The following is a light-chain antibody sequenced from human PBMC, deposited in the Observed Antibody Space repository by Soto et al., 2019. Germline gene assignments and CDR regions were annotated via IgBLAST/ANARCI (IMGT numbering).Light chain of an antibody. J-gene: IGKJ5*01. V-gene: IGKV2-28*01. CDR2: LGS. Sequence: IVMTQSPLSLPVTPGEPASISCRASQSLLHRNGNNYLAWYLQKPGQSPQLLIYLGSNRASGVPDRFSGSGSGTDFTLKISKVEAEDIGVYYCMQALQTPITFGQGTRLEIK. CDR3: MQALQTPIT. CDR1: QSLLHRNGNNY.